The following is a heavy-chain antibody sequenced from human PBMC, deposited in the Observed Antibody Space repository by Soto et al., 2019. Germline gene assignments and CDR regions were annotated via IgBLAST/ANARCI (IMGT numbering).Heavy chain of an antibody. D-gene: IGHD2-8*02. J-gene: IGHJ5*02. CDR1: GYTFTGYY. CDR3: ARGDLVMYNWFDP. CDR2: INPNSGGT. Sequence: ASVKVSCKASGYTFTGYYMHWVRQAPGQGLEWMGWINPNSGGTNYAQKFQGWVTMTRDTSISTAYMELSRLRSDDTAVYYCARGDLVMYNWFDPWGQGTLVTVPQ. V-gene: IGHV1-2*04.